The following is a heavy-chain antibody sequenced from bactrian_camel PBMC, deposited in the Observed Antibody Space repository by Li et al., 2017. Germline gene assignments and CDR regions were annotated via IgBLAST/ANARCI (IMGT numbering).Heavy chain of an antibody. CDR2: IYTGGDGT. CDR3: TLDTPPCVLETLGRFEYAY. J-gene: IGHJ4*01. V-gene: IGHV3S6*01. CDR1: GFTVNTYC. Sequence: HVQLVESGGDSVQAGGSLRLSCLVSGFTVNTYCMGWFRGSEREGVAGIYTGGDGTFYYANSVKGRFTISQDNAKNTIYLQMNNMTLEDTAMYYCTLDTPPCVLETLGRFEYAYRGQGTQVTVS. D-gene: IGHD1*01.